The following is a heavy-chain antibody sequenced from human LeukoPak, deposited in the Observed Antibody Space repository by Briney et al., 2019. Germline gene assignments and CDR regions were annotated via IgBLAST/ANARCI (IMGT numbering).Heavy chain of an antibody. V-gene: IGHV1-2*02. CDR2: INPNSGGT. CDR3: AREPVAGEQGIDY. J-gene: IGHJ4*02. D-gene: IGHD6-19*01. CDR1: GYTFTGYY. Sequence: GASVKVSCKASGYTFTGYYMHRVRQAPGQGLEWMGWINPNSGGTNYAQKFQGRVTMTRDTSISTAYMELSRLRSDDTAVYYCAREPVAGEQGIDYWGQGTLVTVSS.